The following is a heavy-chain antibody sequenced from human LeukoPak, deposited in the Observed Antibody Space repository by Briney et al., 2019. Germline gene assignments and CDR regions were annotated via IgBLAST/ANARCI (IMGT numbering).Heavy chain of an antibody. J-gene: IGHJ6*02. D-gene: IGHD3-22*01. CDR1: GYTIHNDG. Sequence: GGSLSLTCAASGYTIHNDGMIWRRQAPGKGLEWVSYISSSRSTKYYADSVKGRFSISRDNAKKSLYLQVNSLRDDDTAVYYCARDQGLGYYDGSGFYCYYSGMDIYYRGNTVTVSS. CDR3: ARDQGLGYYDGSGFYCYYSGMDI. CDR2: ISSSRSTK. V-gene: IGHV3-48*02.